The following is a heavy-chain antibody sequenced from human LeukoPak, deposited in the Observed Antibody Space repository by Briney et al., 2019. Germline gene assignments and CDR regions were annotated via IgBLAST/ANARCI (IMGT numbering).Heavy chain of an antibody. J-gene: IGHJ5*02. D-gene: IGHD3-3*01. CDR1: GDSISSTSYF. CDR2: IYNSGRS. Sequence: PSETLSLTCTVSGDSISSTSYFWGWLRQPPGKGLEWIGSIYNSGRSHYNPSLKSRVTISVDTSKNHFSLKLSSVTAADTAVYYCTRVKMISGVGAHTWFDPWGQGTLVTVSA. CDR3: TRVKMISGVGAHTWFDP. V-gene: IGHV4-39*07.